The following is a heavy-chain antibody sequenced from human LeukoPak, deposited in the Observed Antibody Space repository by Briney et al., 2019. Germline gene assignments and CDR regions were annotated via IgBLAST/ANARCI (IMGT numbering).Heavy chain of an antibody. Sequence: GGSLRLSCAASGFTFSDYSLHWVRQAPGKGLEWVSFISYDGRDKYYGDSVKGRFTISRDNSKNTMYLQMNSLRVEDTAMYYCASNCGGDCYWGKGTTVTVSS. D-gene: IGHD2-21*01. J-gene: IGHJ6*04. CDR2: ISYDGRDK. CDR1: GFTFSDYS. V-gene: IGHV3-30-3*01. CDR3: ASNCGGDCY.